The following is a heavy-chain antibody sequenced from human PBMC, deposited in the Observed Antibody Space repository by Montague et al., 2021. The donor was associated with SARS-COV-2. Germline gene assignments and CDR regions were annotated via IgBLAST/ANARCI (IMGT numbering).Heavy chain of an antibody. CDR1: GGSIGSGTFH. CDR3: ARRRVTPLWEPYCFDH. CDR2: IVYGGXT. Sequence: SETLSLTCSVSGGSIGSGTFHWAWIRQSPGQGLVWIGSIVYGGXTXYXXXXEXRVTLSIDTSQNQFSLNLVSVTAADTAVYSCARRRVTPLWEPYCFDHWGQGTLVTVSS. V-gene: IGHV4-39*01. D-gene: IGHD1-26*01. J-gene: IGHJ4*02.